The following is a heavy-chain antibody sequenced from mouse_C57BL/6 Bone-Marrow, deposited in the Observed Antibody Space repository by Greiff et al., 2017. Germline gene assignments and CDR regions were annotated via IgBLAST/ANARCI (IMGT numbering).Heavy chain of an antibody. J-gene: IGHJ2*01. CDR1: GYTFTSYW. CDR3: AIYYYGGYYFDY. Sequence: QVQLQQPGAELVRPGSSVKLSCKASGYTFTSYWMHWVKQRPIQGLEWIGNIDPSDSETHYTQKFKDKATLTVDKSSSTAYMQLSSLTSEDSAVYYCAIYYYGGYYFDYWGEGTTLTVSS. V-gene: IGHV1-52*01. D-gene: IGHD1-1*01. CDR2: IDPSDSET.